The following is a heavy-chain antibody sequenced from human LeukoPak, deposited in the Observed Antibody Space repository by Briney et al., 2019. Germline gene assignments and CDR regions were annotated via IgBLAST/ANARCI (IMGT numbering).Heavy chain of an antibody. D-gene: IGHD3-22*01. CDR1: GGTFGTYP. CDR2: IMPIFGIT. V-gene: IGHV1-69*04. Sequence: SVKVSCKASGGTFGTYPISWVRQAPGQGLEWMGMIMPIFGITNYAQNFQGRVVITADKSTRTAYMELSSLRSEDTALYYCARDAQEYYDSSTYHEGPFDIWGQGTMVTVSS. J-gene: IGHJ3*02. CDR3: ARDAQEYYDSSTYHEGPFDI.